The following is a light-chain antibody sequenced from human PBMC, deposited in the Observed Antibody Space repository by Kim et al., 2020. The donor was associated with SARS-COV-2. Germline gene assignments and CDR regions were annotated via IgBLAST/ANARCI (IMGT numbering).Light chain of an antibody. CDR3: QQYRGYPYT. CDR2: DAS. J-gene: IGKJ2*01. V-gene: IGKV1-5*01. CDR1: QTISKW. Sequence: ASVGERDTITCRARQTISKWLAWYQQKPGKAPKRLIYDASSLESGVPLRFRGSWSGTEFTLTISSLQPDDFVTYFCQQYRGYPYTFGQGTKLEIK.